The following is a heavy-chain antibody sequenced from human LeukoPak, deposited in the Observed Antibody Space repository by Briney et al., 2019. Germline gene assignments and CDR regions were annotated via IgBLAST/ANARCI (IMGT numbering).Heavy chain of an antibody. CDR1: GGSISSRTYY. CDR3: ARAFLVGYSPEEYFFDY. D-gene: IGHD2-15*01. Sequence: SETLSLTCTVSGGSISSRTYYWGWIRQPPGKGLECIGEIHHSGTTNYNPSLKSRVTISVDKSKNEFSLKLNSVTAADTAVYYCARAFLVGYSPEEYFFDYWGQGTLVTVSS. CDR2: IHHSGTT. J-gene: IGHJ4*02. V-gene: IGHV4-61*05.